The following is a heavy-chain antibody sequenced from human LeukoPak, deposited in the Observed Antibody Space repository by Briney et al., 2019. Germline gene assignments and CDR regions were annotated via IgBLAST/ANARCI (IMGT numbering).Heavy chain of an antibody. Sequence: WASVKVSCKASGYTFTSYGISWVRQAPGQGLEWMGWISAYNGNTNYAQKLQGRVTVTTDTSTSTAYMELRSLRSDDTAVYYCARGFWSGYYSRNYYFDYWGQGTLVTVSS. CDR3: ARGFWSGYYSRNYYFDY. D-gene: IGHD3-3*01. CDR1: GYTFTSYG. CDR2: ISAYNGNT. J-gene: IGHJ4*02. V-gene: IGHV1-18*01.